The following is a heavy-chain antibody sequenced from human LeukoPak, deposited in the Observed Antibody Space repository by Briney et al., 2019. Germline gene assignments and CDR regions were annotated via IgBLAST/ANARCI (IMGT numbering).Heavy chain of an antibody. CDR1: GFTFSSYS. D-gene: IGHD2-21*01. J-gene: IGHJ4*02. CDR3: ARGLHISDY. V-gene: IGHV3-21*01. Sequence: GGSLRLSCAASGFTFSSYSMNWVRQAPGKGLEWVSSISSSSSYIYYADSLKGRFTISRDNAKNSLYLQMNSLRAEDTAVYYCARGLHISDYWGQGPLVTVSS. CDR2: ISSSSSYI.